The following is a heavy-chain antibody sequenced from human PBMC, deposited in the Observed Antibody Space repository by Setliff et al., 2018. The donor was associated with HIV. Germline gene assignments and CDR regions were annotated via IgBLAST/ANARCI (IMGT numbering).Heavy chain of an antibody. CDR3: ARRGTPAGCGTSNCYIYAFDI. CDR2: IYPGDSDT. V-gene: IGHV5-51*01. D-gene: IGHD2-2*02. J-gene: IGHJ3*02. CDR1: GYSFTTFW. Sequence: GESLKISCKGSGYSFTTFWIAWARQMPGKGLEWMGIIYPGDSDTRYSPSFQGQVTISADKSINTAYLQWSSLKASDTAMYYCARRGTPAGCGTSNCYIYAFDIWGQGTMVTVSS.